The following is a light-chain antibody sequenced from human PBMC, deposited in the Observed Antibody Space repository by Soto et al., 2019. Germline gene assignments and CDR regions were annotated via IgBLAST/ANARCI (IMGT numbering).Light chain of an antibody. V-gene: IGKV1-5*01. CDR2: DAS. J-gene: IGKJ2*01. CDR1: QSISSW. Sequence: DIQMTQSPSTLSASVGDRVTITCRASQSISSWLAWYQQKPGKAPKLLIYDASSLESGVPSRFSGSGSGTEFTLNSSSLQPDEFAIYYCQQYNSYFGQGTKLEIK. CDR3: QQYNSY.